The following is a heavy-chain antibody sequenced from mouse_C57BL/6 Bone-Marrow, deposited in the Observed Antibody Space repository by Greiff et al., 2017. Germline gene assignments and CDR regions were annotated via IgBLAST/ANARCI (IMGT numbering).Heavy chain of an antibody. CDR2: FYPGSGSI. CDR1: GYIFTEYP. CDR3: ARHERYYDYEGYFDY. Sequence: VQLQQSGAELVKPGASVQLSCKASGYIFTEYPIHWVKQRSGQGLEWIGWFYPGSGSIKYNERFKDKATLTADKSSNTVYMELSRLTSEDSAVYFCARHERYYDYEGYFDYWGQGTTLTVSS. J-gene: IGHJ2*01. D-gene: IGHD2-4*01. V-gene: IGHV1-62-2*01.